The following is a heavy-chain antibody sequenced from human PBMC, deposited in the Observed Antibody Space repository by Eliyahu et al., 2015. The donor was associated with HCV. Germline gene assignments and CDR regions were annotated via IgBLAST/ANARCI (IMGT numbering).Heavy chain of an antibody. V-gene: IGHV3-23*01. D-gene: IGHD3-16*02. J-gene: IGHJ4*02. CDR3: AKDSHYDYIWGSYHRFFDY. Sequence: EVQLLESGGGLVQPGGSLRLSCAASGFTFSSYAMSWVRQAPGKGLGWVSAISGSGGSTYYADSVKGRFTISRDNSKNTLYLQMNSLRAEDTAVYYCAKDSHYDYIWGSYHRFFDYWGQGTLVTVSS. CDR2: ISGSGGST. CDR1: GFTFSSYA.